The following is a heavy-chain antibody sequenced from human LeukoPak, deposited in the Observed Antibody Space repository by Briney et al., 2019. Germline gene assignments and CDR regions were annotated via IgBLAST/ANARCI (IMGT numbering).Heavy chain of an antibody. Sequence: SGPALVKPTQTLTLTCTFSGFSLSTSGMRVSWIRQPPGKALEWLARIDWDDDKFYSTSLKTRLTISKDTSKNQVVLTMTNMDPVDTATYYCARMVSWSGPFDYWGQGTLVTVSS. CDR2: IDWDDDK. D-gene: IGHD3-3*01. CDR3: ARMVSWSGPFDY. V-gene: IGHV2-70*04. CDR1: GFSLSTSGMR. J-gene: IGHJ4*02.